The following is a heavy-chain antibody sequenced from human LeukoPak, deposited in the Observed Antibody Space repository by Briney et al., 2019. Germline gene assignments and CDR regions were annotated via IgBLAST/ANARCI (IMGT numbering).Heavy chain of an antibody. Sequence: GGPLTLSCAASGVTFSDYYMSWIRKAPGQGLEWVSYISSSRSYTNYADPVKGRFTISRDNAKNSLYLQMNSLRAEDTAVYYCARTYTRAFDYWGQGTLVTVSS. CDR1: GVTFSDYY. D-gene: IGHD3-16*01. CDR3: ARTYTRAFDY. CDR2: ISSSRSYT. V-gene: IGHV3-11*03. J-gene: IGHJ4*02.